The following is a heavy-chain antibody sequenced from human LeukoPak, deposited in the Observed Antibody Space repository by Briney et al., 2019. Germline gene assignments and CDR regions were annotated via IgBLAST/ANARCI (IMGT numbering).Heavy chain of an antibody. Sequence: PGGSLRLSCAASGFTSSSYAMSWVRQAPGKGLEWVANIKQDGSEKYYVDSVKGRFTISRDNAKNSLHLQMNSLRAEDTAVYYCARGVLRYFDWLLFRGPSFDPWGQGTLVTVSS. CDR2: IKQDGSEK. J-gene: IGHJ5*02. V-gene: IGHV3-7*01. CDR3: ARGVLRYFDWLLFRGPSFDP. CDR1: GFTSSSYA. D-gene: IGHD3-9*01.